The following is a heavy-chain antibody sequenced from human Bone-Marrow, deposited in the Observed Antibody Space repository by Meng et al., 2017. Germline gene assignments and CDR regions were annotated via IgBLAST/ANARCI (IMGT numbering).Heavy chain of an antibody. Sequence: GESPKISCAASGFTFSSYSMNWVRQAPGKGLEWVSSISSSSSYIYYADSVKGRFTISRDNSKNTLYLQMHSLRAEDTAVYYCARDPRGDISYYFDHWGQGTLVTVSS. CDR3: ARDPRGDISYYFDH. V-gene: IGHV3-21*01. CDR2: ISSSSSYI. CDR1: GFTFSSYS. J-gene: IGHJ4*02. D-gene: IGHD3-9*01.